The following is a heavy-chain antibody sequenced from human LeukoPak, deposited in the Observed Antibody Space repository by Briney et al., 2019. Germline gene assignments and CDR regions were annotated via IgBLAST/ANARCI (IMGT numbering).Heavy chain of an antibody. CDR2: IYYRGST. D-gene: IGHD4-17*01. V-gene: IGHV4-39*01. Sequence: SETLSLTCTVSGGSISSSSYYWGWIRQPPGKGLEWIGSIYYRGSTYYNPSLKSRVTISVDTSKNQFSLKLSSVTAADTAVYYCARQRTYYGDYVGGGYFDYWGQGTLVTVSS. J-gene: IGHJ4*02. CDR1: GGSISSSSYY. CDR3: ARQRTYYGDYVGGGYFDY.